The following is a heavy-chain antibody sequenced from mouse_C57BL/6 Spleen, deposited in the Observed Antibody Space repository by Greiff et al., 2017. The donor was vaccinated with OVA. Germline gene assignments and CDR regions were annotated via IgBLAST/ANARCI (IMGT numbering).Heavy chain of an antibody. Sequence: EVKLMESGGGLVKPGGSLKLSCAASGFTFSDYGMHWVRQAPEKGLEWVAYISSGSSTIYYADTVKGRFTISRDNAKNTLFLQMTSLRSEDTAMYYCARDTTVVDYAMDYWGQGTSVTVSS. D-gene: IGHD1-1*01. CDR2: ISSGSSTI. CDR3: ARDTTVVDYAMDY. V-gene: IGHV5-17*01. CDR1: GFTFSDYG. J-gene: IGHJ4*01.